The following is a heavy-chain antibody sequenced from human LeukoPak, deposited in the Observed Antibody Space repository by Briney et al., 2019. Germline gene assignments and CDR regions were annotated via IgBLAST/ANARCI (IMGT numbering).Heavy chain of an antibody. J-gene: IGHJ5*02. D-gene: IGHD2-15*01. CDR1: GGTFISYA. CDR3: ARTGSGGSFNWFDP. V-gene: IGHV1-69*13. CDR2: IIPIFGTA. Sequence: SVKVSFKASGGTFISYAISWVRQAPGQGLEWMGGIIPIFGTANYAQKFQGRVTITADESTSTAYMELSSLRSEDTAVYYCARTGSGGSFNWFDPWGQGTLVTVSS.